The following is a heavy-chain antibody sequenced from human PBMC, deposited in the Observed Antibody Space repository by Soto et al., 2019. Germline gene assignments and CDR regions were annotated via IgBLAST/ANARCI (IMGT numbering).Heavy chain of an antibody. CDR3: ARASAAAGHFDY. CDR1: GGSISSGGYY. Sequence: QVQLQESGTGLVKPSQTLSLTCTVSGGSISSGGYYWSWIRQHPGKGLEWIGYIYYSGSTYYNPSRKSRVTISVDTSKNQFSLKLSSVTAADTAVYYCARASAAAGHFDYWGQGPLVTVSS. V-gene: IGHV4-31*03. CDR2: IYYSGST. J-gene: IGHJ4*02. D-gene: IGHD6-13*01.